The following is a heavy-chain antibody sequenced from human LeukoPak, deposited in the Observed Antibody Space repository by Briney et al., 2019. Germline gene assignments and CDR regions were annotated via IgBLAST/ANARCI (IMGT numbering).Heavy chain of an antibody. CDR3: TTDRYYDNSELQFQH. CDR2: IKRETDGGTI. D-gene: IGHD3-22*01. V-gene: IGHV3-15*01. J-gene: IGHJ1*01. Sequence: GGSLRLSCAASGFTLNNARMSWVRQAPGKGLEWLGRIKRETDGGTIDYAAPVKGRFTISRDDSRNTLYLQMDSLKIEDTAVYYCTTDRYYDNSELQFQHWGQGTLVTVSS. CDR1: GFTLNNAR.